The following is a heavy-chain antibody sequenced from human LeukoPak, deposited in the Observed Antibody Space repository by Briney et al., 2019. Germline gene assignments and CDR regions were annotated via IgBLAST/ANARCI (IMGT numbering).Heavy chain of an antibody. Sequence: QPGGSLRLSCAASGFTFSSLWMHWVRQVPGKGLVWVSRINPNGGSTFYADSVKGRFTISRDNAKNTLFLQMNSLRAEDTPVYYCALKLNGWRDYWGQGTLVTVSS. CDR3: ALKLNGWRDY. CDR2: INPNGGST. J-gene: IGHJ4*02. V-gene: IGHV3-74*01. CDR1: GFTFSSLW. D-gene: IGHD6-19*01.